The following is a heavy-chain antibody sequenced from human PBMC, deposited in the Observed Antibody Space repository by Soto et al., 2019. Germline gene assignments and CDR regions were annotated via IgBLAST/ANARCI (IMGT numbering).Heavy chain of an antibody. Sequence: SETLSLTCTVSCFAISHGFYWSWVRQPPGKGLEWIGSIYPSVSSYHNPSLATRLRLSIDTSKNQFTLNLTTVTAADTALYFCAREKVGTTFFDNWGQGIQVTVS. CDR2: IYPSVSS. J-gene: IGHJ4*02. CDR1: CFAISHGFY. CDR3: AREKVGTTFFDN. V-gene: IGHV4-38-2*02. D-gene: IGHD1-1*01.